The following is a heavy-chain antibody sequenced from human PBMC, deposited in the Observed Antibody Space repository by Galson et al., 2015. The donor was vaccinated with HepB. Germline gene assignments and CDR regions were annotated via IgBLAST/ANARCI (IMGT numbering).Heavy chain of an antibody. CDR1: GGTFSSYA. CDR3: ARDRGTMVRGVIGY. Sequence: SVKVSCKASGGTFSSYAISWVRQAPGQGLEWMGGIIPIFGTANYAQKLQGRVTMTTDTSTSTAYMELRSLRSDDTAVYYCARDRGTMVRGVIGYWGQGTLVTVSS. V-gene: IGHV1-69*05. D-gene: IGHD3-10*01. J-gene: IGHJ4*02. CDR2: IIPIFGTA.